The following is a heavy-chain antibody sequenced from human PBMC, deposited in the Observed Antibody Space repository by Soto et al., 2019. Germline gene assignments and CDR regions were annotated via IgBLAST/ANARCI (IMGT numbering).Heavy chain of an antibody. CDR1: GFTFSSYS. Sequence: EVQLVESGGGLVKPGGSLRLSCAASGFTFSSYSMNWVRQAPGKGLEWVSSISSSSSYIYYADSVKGRFTISRDNAKNSLYMQMNSLRGEDTAVFYCASSLPYYDFWSGYYNNWFDPWGQGTLVTVSS. D-gene: IGHD3-3*01. J-gene: IGHJ5*02. V-gene: IGHV3-21*01. CDR2: ISSSSSYI. CDR3: ASSLPYYDFWSGYYNNWFDP.